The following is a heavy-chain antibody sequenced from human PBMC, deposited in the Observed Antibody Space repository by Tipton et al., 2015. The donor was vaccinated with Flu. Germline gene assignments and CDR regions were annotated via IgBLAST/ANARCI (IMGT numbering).Heavy chain of an antibody. CDR3: ARRDYSNYVSEPKNWFDP. V-gene: IGHV4-59*01. J-gene: IGHJ5*02. CDR1: GGSISPYY. Sequence: GLVKPSETLSLTCTVSGGSISPYYWSWIRQPPGKGLEWIGYIYYSGDTKYNPSLKSRVTISLDTPKNQFSLKLSSVTAADTAVYYCARRDYSNYVSEPKNWFDPWGRETLVTVSS. D-gene: IGHD4-11*01. CDR2: IYYSGDT.